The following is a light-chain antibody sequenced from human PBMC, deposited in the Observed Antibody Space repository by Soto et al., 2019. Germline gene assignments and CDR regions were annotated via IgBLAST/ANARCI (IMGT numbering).Light chain of an antibody. J-gene: IGKJ4*01. CDR1: QGISSL. Sequence: DIKMTQSPSSVSASVGDRVTITCRASQGISSLLAWYQQKPGKAPNLLIHTASTLQSGVPSRFSGSGSGTDFTLTISSLQTEDFATYYCQRANSFPLTFGGGTKVEIK. V-gene: IGKV1-12*01. CDR3: QRANSFPLT. CDR2: TAS.